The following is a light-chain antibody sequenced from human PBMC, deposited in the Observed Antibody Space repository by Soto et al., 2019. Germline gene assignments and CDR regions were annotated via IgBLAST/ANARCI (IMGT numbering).Light chain of an antibody. V-gene: IGKV1-9*01. CDR1: QAVPNN. CDR2: EES. CDR3: HTYNSYSLHT. J-gene: IGKJ2*01. Sequence: DIHLTQSPSFLSASVGDRVTITCRPSQAVPNNMAWYQQKPGKPPKLLIYEESTLHSGVPSRFSGRKSGTQFTLTISSLQPDDCATYYCHTYNSYSLHTFGQGTKLEIK.